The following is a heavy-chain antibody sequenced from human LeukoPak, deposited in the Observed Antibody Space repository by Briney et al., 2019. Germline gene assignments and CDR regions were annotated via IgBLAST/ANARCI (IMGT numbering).Heavy chain of an antibody. Sequence: SETLSLTCTVSGGSVSSSIYYRGWIRQPPGKGLEWIGSIYYSGSTSYNPSLKSRVTISVDTSKNQFSLKLTSVTAADTAVYYCASRDDILTGYVFDFWGQGTLVTVSS. V-gene: IGHV4-39*01. D-gene: IGHD3-9*01. CDR3: ASRDDILTGYVFDF. CDR1: GGSVSSSIYY. J-gene: IGHJ4*02. CDR2: IYYSGST.